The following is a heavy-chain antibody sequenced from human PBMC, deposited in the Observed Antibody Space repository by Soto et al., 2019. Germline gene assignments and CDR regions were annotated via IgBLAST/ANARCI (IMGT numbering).Heavy chain of an antibody. V-gene: IGHV4-4*07. CDR1: GASISGYY. Sequence: SETLSLTCTVSGASISGYYWSWIRKSAGKGLEWIGRIYATGTTHYNPSLKSRVTMSVDTSKNQFSLRLSSVTAADTAIYYCATRITVFGLLIPPFDPWGQGTQVTVSS. CDR2: IYATGTT. D-gene: IGHD3-3*01. CDR3: ATRITVFGLLIPPFDP. J-gene: IGHJ5*02.